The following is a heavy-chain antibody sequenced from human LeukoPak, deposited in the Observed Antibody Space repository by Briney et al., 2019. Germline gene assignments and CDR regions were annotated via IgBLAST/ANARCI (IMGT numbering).Heavy chain of an antibody. CDR2: INQSGST. CDR3: ARGVSAGEEKWFDP. J-gene: IGHJ5*02. Sequence: SETLSLTCTVSGGSVSSTTYYWSWSRQPPGKGLEWIGDINQSGSTNYNPSLKSRVTISVDTSKKQFSLSLSPVTAADTAVYFCARGVSAGEEKWFDPWGQGTLVTVAS. V-gene: IGHV4-39*07. D-gene: IGHD6-13*01. CDR1: GGSVSSTTYY.